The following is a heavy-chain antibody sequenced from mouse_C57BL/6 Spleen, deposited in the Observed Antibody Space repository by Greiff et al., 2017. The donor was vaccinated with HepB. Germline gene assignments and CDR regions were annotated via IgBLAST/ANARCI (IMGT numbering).Heavy chain of an antibody. V-gene: IGHV1-81*01. D-gene: IGHD2-10*01. CDR3: ARYRPYYPFDY. Sequence: VQLQQSGAELVKPGASVKLSCKASGFTFTSYGMSWVKQSTGQGLEWIGEIYPRSGNTYYTEKFKGKATLTADKSYSTAYMQLSSLTSEDAADYFCARYRPYYPFDYWGQGTTLTVSS. CDR1: GFTFTSYG. CDR2: IYPRSGNT. J-gene: IGHJ2*01.